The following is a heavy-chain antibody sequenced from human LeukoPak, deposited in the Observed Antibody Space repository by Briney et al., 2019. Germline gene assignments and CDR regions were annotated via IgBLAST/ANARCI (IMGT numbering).Heavy chain of an antibody. Sequence: ASVKVSCKASGYTFTSYGINWVRQATGQGLEWMGWMNPNSGNTGYAQKFQGRVTMTRNTSISTAYMELSSLRSEDTAVYYCARGHYDFWSGYWPKLTKAGYYYGMDVWGQGTTVTVSS. D-gene: IGHD3-3*01. CDR3: ARGHYDFWSGYWPKLTKAGYYYGMDV. CDR2: MNPNSGNT. CDR1: GYTFTSYG. J-gene: IGHJ6*02. V-gene: IGHV1-8*02.